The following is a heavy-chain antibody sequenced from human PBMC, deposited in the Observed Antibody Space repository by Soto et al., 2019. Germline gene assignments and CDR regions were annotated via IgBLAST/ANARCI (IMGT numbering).Heavy chain of an antibody. CDR3: SRHEEGRRMVFYGMDV. CDR1: GFTFSRSD. J-gene: IGHJ6*02. Sequence: WWSLRLCCAASGFTFSRSDLHWFRQAPGKGLEWVGRVRSKIHNYATSFADSVRGRFTISRNDSDNTVSLEMSGLKSEDTALYYCSRHEEGRRMVFYGMDVWGQGTTVTAP. CDR2: VRSKIHNYAT. D-gene: IGHD2-8*01. V-gene: IGHV3-73*01.